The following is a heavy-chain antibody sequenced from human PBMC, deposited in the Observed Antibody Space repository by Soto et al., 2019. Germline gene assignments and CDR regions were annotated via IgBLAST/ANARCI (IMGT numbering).Heavy chain of an antibody. Sequence: ASVKVSCKASGYTFTSYGISWVRQAPGQGLEWMGWISAYNGNTNYAQKLQGRVTMTTDTSTSTAYMELRSLRSDDTAVYYCARVAPYSSGRGGHYYYGMDVWGQGTTVTVSS. CDR3: ARVAPYSSGRGGHYYYGMDV. D-gene: IGHD6-19*01. CDR1: GYTFTSYG. CDR2: ISAYNGNT. J-gene: IGHJ6*02. V-gene: IGHV1-18*01.